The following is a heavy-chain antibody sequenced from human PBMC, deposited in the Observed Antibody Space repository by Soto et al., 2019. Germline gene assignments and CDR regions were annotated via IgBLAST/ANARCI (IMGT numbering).Heavy chain of an antibody. V-gene: IGHV3-30-3*01. D-gene: IGHD6-19*01. J-gene: IGHJ1*01. Sequence: PGGSLRLSCAASGFTFSSYAMHWVRQAPGKGLEWVAVISYDGSDKYYADSVKGRFTVSRDNSKKTLYLEMNSLRVEDTAVYYCARAPGGLAGNGCFQHWGQGTLVTVSS. CDR1: GFTFSSYA. CDR2: ISYDGSDK. CDR3: ARAPGGLAGNGCFQH.